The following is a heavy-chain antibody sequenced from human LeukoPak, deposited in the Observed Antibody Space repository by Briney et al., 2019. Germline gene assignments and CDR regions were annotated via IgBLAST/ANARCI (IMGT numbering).Heavy chain of an antibody. D-gene: IGHD6-13*01. CDR3: VRPPPGYSSSWFYFHS. CDR1: GFTFSSHA. J-gene: IGHJ4*02. V-gene: IGHV3-23*01. CDR2: ISGSGSST. Sequence: GGSLRLSCAASGFTFSSHAMSWVRQAPGKGLEWVSGISGSGSSTFYADSVKGRFTISRESSKNTLYLQMNSLRVEDTAMYYCVRPPPGYSSSWFYFHSWGQGTLVTVSS.